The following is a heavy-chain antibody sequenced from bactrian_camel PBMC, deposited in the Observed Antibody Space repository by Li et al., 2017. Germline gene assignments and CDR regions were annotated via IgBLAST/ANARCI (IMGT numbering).Heavy chain of an antibody. J-gene: IGHJ4*01. V-gene: IGHV3S53*01. CDR2: IVGDGTT. Sequence: VQLVESGGGLVQAGGSLRLSCVASGSPVSINCMGWFRQRPGEEREAVAGIVGDGTTTYADSVKGRFTISRDNAKNTVYLQMNSLKSEDTAMYYCATPFPMTMGWTQLHYKYWGQGTQVTVS. D-gene: IGHD5*01. CDR1: GSPVSINC. CDR3: ATPFPMTMGWTQLHYKY.